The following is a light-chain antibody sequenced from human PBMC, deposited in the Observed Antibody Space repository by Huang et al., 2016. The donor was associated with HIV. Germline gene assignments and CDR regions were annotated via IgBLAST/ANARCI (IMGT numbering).Light chain of an antibody. J-gene: IGKJ3*01. CDR3: QQYDIHPLT. CDR2: AAS. V-gene: IGKV1-8*01. Sequence: IRMTQSPSSLSASTGDRVTIPCRAIQDINNFLAWYQQRPGSVPKRLIHAASTLQSGCPARFSGNGSGTDFTLTIGCLHSEDVATYYCQQYDIHPLTFGPGTRVDIK. CDR1: QDINNF.